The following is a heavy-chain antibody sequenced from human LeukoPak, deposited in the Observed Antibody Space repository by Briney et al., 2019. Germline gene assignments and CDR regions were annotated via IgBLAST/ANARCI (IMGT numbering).Heavy chain of an antibody. D-gene: IGHD2-21*02. CDR2: ISFDGTNK. J-gene: IGHJ4*02. CDR3: ARDATGVVTAIPEFPDY. CDR1: GFTFNTYA. V-gene: IGHV3-30*04. Sequence: GRSLRLSCAASGFTFNTYAIHWVRQAPGKGLEWVAVISFDGTNKYYADSVKGRFTISRDNSKNTLYLQMNSLRPEDTAIYYCARDATGVVTAIPEFPDYWGRGTLVTVSS.